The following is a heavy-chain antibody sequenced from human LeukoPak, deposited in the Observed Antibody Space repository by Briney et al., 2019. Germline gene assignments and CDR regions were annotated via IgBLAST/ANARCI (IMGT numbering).Heavy chain of an antibody. CDR2: INHSGST. CDR1: GGPFSGYY. CDR3: ANGSGSLLDY. Sequence: SETLSLTCAVYGGPFSGYYWSWIRQPPGKGLEWIGEINHSGSTNYNPSLKSRVTISVDTSKNQFSLKLRSVTAADTPVYYCANGSGSLLDYWGQGTLVTVSS. D-gene: IGHD3-10*01. V-gene: IGHV4-34*01. J-gene: IGHJ4*02.